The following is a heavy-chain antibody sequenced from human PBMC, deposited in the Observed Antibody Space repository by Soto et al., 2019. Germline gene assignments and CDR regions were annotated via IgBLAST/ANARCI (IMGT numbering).Heavy chain of an antibody. CDR2: VSNSGGST. CDR1: GFTFSSYA. D-gene: IGHD5-18*01. Sequence: GGSLRLSCAASGFTFSSYAMSWVRQAPGKGLEWVSVVSNSGGSTYYADSVKGRFTLSRDNSKNTLYLQMNSLRAEDTGVYYCAKLWGYNYAYQFDYWGQGTLVTVSS. J-gene: IGHJ4*02. CDR3: AKLWGYNYAYQFDY. V-gene: IGHV3-23*01.